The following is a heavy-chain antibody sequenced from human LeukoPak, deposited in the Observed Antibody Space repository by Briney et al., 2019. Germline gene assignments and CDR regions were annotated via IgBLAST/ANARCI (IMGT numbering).Heavy chain of an antibody. D-gene: IGHD5-24*01. CDR3: ARELYTRDGYNSYMDV. Sequence: GGSLRLSCAASGFTFSSYGMHWVRQAPGKGLEWVTFIRYDGSNKYYTDSVKGRFTISRDNSYKTLYLQMNSLRAEDTAVYYCARELYTRDGYNSYMDVWGRGTTVTVSS. CDR2: IRYDGSNK. CDR1: GFTFSSYG. J-gene: IGHJ6*03. V-gene: IGHV3-30*02.